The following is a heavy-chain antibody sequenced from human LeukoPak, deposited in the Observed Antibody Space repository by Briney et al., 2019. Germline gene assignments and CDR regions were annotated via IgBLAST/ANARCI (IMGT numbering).Heavy chain of an antibody. CDR1: GFTFSNAW. Sequence: GSLRLSCAASGFTFSNAWMSWVRQAPGKGLEWVGRIKSKTGGGTTDYAAPVKGRFTISRDDSKNTLYLQMNSLKTEDTAVYYCTTDPAPQVYWGQGTLVTVSS. J-gene: IGHJ4*02. V-gene: IGHV3-15*01. CDR2: IKSKTGGGTT. CDR3: TTDPAPQVY.